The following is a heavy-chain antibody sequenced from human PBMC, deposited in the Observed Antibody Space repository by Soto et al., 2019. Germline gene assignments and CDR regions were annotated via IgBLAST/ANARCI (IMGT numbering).Heavy chain of an antibody. CDR2: INPSGGST. CDR1: GYTFTSYY. D-gene: IGHD1-26*01. Sequence: ASVKVSCKASGYTFTSYYMHWVRQAPGQGLEWMGIINPSGGSTSYAQKFQGRVTMTRDTSTSTVYMELSSLRSEDTAVYYCARDEKGELPPAPFDYWGQGTVVTVSS. J-gene: IGHJ4*02. V-gene: IGHV1-46*01. CDR3: ARDEKGELPPAPFDY.